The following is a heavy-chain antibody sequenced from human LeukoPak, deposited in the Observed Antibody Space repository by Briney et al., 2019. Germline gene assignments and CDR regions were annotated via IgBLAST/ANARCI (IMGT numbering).Heavy chain of an antibody. CDR1: GGSFSGYY. D-gene: IGHD3-10*01. Sequence: SETLSLTCAVYGGSFSGYYWSWIRQPPGKGLEWIGEINHSGSTNYNPSLKSRVTISVDTSKNQSSLTLSSVTAADTAVYYCARSTMVRVLYYYYYMDVWGKGTTVTISS. V-gene: IGHV4-34*01. J-gene: IGHJ6*03. CDR3: ARSTMVRVLYYYYYMDV. CDR2: INHSGST.